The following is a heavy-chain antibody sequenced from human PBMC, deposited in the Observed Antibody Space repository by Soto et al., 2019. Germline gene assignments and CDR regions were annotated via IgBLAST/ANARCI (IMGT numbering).Heavy chain of an antibody. J-gene: IGHJ3*02. CDR1: GFTFSSYA. Sequence: PGGSLRLSCAASGFTFSSYAMHWVRQAPGKGLEWVAVISYNGSNKYYADSVKGRFTISRDNSKNTLYLQMNSLRAEDTAVYYCARDGNVYGGNSRGVFDIWGQGKMVTVSS. CDR2: ISYNGSNK. D-gene: IGHD2-21*02. CDR3: ARDGNVYGGNSRGVFDI. V-gene: IGHV3-30-3*01.